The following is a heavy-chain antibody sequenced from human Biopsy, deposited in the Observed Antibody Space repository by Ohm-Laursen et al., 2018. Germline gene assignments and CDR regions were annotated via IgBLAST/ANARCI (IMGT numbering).Heavy chain of an antibody. J-gene: IGHJ3*01. CDR2: FSHTGTT. Sequence: PSETLSLTCAVDGGSFSGYDWTWIRQPPGKGLEWVGEFSHTGTTIYNPSLKSRLTISVDKSKNHFSLRLTSVTAADTATYFCARGPYGDNAGAFDVWGQGTVVTVSS. D-gene: IGHD4/OR15-4a*01. CDR3: ARGPYGDNAGAFDV. V-gene: IGHV4-34*01. CDR1: GGSFSGYD.